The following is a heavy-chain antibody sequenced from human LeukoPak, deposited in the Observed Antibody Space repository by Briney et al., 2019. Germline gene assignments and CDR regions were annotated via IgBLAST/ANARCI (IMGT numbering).Heavy chain of an antibody. V-gene: IGHV1-18*01. J-gene: IGHJ4*02. Sequence: GASVKVSCKASGYTFTSYGISWVRQAPGQGLEWMGWISAYNGNTNYAQKLQGRVTMTTDTSTSTAYMELRSLRSDDTAVYYCATGPTHHDFWSGYYTLFDYWGQGTLVTVSS. D-gene: IGHD3-3*01. CDR1: GYTFTSYG. CDR3: ATGPTHHDFWSGYYTLFDY. CDR2: ISAYNGNT.